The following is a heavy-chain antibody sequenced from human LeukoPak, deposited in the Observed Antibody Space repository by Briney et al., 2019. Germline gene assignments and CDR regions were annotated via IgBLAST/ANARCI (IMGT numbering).Heavy chain of an antibody. CDR1: GFTFSSYA. CDR2: IGAGGTFT. V-gene: IGHV3-23*01. J-gene: IGHJ4*02. D-gene: IGHD6-19*01. Sequence: PGGSLRLSCTASGFTFSSYAMNWVRQAPGKGLEWVSGIGAGGTFTYYADSVKGRFTISRDNSKNTVYLQMNSLRVEDTAVYYCAKAGYSSDWRNFDYWGQGTLVTVSS. CDR3: AKAGYSSDWRNFDY.